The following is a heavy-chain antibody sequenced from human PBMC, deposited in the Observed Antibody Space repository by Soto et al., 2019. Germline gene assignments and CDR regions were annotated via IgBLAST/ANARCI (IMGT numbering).Heavy chain of an antibody. V-gene: IGHV1-3*01. D-gene: IGHD3-3*01. CDR3: ARILRGLTIFGVAHRGYY. Sequence: VSVKVSCKASGYAFSIYAIRWRRQAPGQSLEWVGWINPGEINTRYSQKFQGRVTITSDRSANTAYMELSSLKSEDTAVYYCARILRGLTIFGVAHRGYYWGQGTRVTVSS. CDR1: GYAFSIYA. J-gene: IGHJ4*02. CDR2: INPGEINT.